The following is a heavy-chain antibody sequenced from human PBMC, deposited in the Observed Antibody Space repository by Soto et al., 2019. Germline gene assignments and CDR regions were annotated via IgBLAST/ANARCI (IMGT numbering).Heavy chain of an antibody. V-gene: IGHV3-30*18. Sequence: QVQLVESGGGVVQPGRSLRLSCAASGFTFSSYGMHWVRQAPGKGLEWVAVISYDGSNKYYADSVKGRFTISRDNSKNTLYLQMNSLRAEDTAVYHCAKDGVDTIFGVVTKSGMDVWGQGTTVTVSS. CDR2: ISYDGSNK. J-gene: IGHJ6*02. CDR1: GFTFSSYG. D-gene: IGHD3-3*01. CDR3: AKDGVDTIFGVVTKSGMDV.